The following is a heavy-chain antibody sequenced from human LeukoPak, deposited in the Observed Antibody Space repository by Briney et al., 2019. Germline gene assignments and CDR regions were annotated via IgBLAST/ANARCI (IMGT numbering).Heavy chain of an antibody. D-gene: IGHD2-15*01. CDR1: GYTFTSYD. CDR2: MNPNSGNT. V-gene: IGHV1-8*03. CDR3: ARGGPYCSGGSCPTGLLGY. Sequence: VASVKVSCKASGYTFTSYDINWVRQATGQGLEWMGWMNPNSGNTGYAQKFQGRVTITRNTSISTAYMEPSSLRSEDTAVYYCARGGPYCSGGSCPTGLLGYWGQGTLVTVSS. J-gene: IGHJ4*02.